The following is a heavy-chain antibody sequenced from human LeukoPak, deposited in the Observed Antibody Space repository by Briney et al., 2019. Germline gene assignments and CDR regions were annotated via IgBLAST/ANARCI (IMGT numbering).Heavy chain of an antibody. V-gene: IGHV1-8*03. J-gene: IGHJ4*02. CDR2: MNPNSYNT. CDR3: ASDSNISLDF. CDR1: GCPLSRSD. Sequence: ASVKVSCKASGCPLSRSDINWVRQATGQGLEWMGWMNPNSYNTGSTQRLQGRVTVPGNITINTDYLELSSLKSEDTAVHYCASDSNISLDFWGQGTLVTVSS. D-gene: IGHD2-8*01.